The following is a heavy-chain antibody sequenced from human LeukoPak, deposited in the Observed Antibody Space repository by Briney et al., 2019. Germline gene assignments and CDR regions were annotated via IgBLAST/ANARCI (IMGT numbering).Heavy chain of an antibody. CDR1: GFTFSTYG. D-gene: IGHD5-12*01. Sequence: GGSLRLSCAASGFTFSTYGMSWVRQAPGKGLEWVSTIGDSGGRTYYTDSVKGRFTISRDNSKNTLYLQMNSLRAEDTAVYYCAKPSSGSLYYYYMDVWGKGTTVTVSS. CDR3: AKPSSGSLYYYYMDV. CDR2: IGDSGGRT. V-gene: IGHV3-23*01. J-gene: IGHJ6*03.